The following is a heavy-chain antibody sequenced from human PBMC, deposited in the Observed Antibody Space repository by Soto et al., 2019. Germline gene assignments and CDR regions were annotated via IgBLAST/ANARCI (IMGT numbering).Heavy chain of an antibody. Sequence: QVPLVQSGAEVKKPGASVKASCKASGYTFRSYGISWVRQAPGQGLERMGWISVYNGYTNYAQKFQGRVTMTTDTTTSTAYMELRSLRSDDTAVYYCARGPLGDTMIFGVVSFDYWGQGTLVTVSS. CDR2: ISVYNGYT. J-gene: IGHJ4*02. V-gene: IGHV1-18*04. CDR1: GYTFRSYG. CDR3: ARGPLGDTMIFGVVSFDY. D-gene: IGHD3-3*01.